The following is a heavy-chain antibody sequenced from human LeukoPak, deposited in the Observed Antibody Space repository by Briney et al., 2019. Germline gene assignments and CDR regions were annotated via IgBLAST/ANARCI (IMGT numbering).Heavy chain of an antibody. J-gene: IGHJ4*02. V-gene: IGHV4-34*01. Sequence: SETLSLTCAVYGGSFSGYYWSWIRQPPGKGLKWIREINHSGSTNYNPSLKSRVTISVDTPKNQFSLKLSSVTAADTAVYYCARWNFDYWGQGTLVTVSS. CDR1: GGSFSGYY. CDR3: ARWNFDY. CDR2: INHSGST.